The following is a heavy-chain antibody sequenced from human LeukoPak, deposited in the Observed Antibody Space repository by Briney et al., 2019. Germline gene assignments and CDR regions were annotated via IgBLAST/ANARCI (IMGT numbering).Heavy chain of an antibody. CDR2: ISGSGGST. D-gene: IGHD3-9*01. Sequence: PGGSLRFCCAAAGFTFSSYAMSRFRQAPGYFLHWISAISGSGGSTYYGGSVKCRFNISRDNSKNALYLQMNSLRAEYTVFFFKQKTAYEILTGYYAFDIWGQGTMVTVSS. CDR3: QKTAYEILTGYYAFDI. CDR1: GFTFSSYA. V-gene: IGHV3-23*01. J-gene: IGHJ3*02.